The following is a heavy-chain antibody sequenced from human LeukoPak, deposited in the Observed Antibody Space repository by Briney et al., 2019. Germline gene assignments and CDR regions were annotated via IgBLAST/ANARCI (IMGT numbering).Heavy chain of an antibody. Sequence: PGGSLRLSCAASGFTFTNNFMSWVRQVPGKGLEWVANIKQDGSETTYADSVRRRFTIFRDNAKDSVYLQMNSLRAEDTAVYYCAKEYYDYVWGSYAVYWGQGTLVTVSS. J-gene: IGHJ4*02. V-gene: IGHV3-7*03. CDR2: IKQDGSET. CDR1: GFTFTNNF. D-gene: IGHD3-16*01. CDR3: AKEYYDYVWGSYAVY.